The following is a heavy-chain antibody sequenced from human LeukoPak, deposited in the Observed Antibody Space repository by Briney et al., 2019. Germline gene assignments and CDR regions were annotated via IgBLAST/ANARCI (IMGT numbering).Heavy chain of an antibody. V-gene: IGHV3-30-3*01. CDR2: ISYDGSNK. CDR3: ARDLFPYGDYGPYYYYGMDV. J-gene: IGHJ6*02. CDR1: GFTFSSYA. Sequence: GGSLRLSCAASGFTFSSYAMHWVRQAPGKGLEWVAVISYDGSNKYYADSVKGRFTISRDNSKNTPYLQMNSLRAEDTAVYYCARDLFPYGDYGPYYYYGMDVWGQGTTVTVSS. D-gene: IGHD4-17*01.